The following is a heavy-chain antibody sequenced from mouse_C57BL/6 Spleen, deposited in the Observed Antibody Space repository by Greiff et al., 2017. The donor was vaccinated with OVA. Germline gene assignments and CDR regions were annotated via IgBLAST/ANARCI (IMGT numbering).Heavy chain of an antibody. J-gene: IGHJ1*03. CDR1: GYTFTSYW. Sequence: QVQLQQPGAELVRPGSSVKLSCKASGYTFTSYWLHWVKQRPIQGLEWIGNIDPSDSETHYNQKFKDKATLTVDKSSSTAYMQLSSLTSEDSAVYYCARTRGSPSYFDVWGTGTTVTVSS. V-gene: IGHV1-52*01. CDR3: ARTRGSPSYFDV. CDR2: IDPSDSET.